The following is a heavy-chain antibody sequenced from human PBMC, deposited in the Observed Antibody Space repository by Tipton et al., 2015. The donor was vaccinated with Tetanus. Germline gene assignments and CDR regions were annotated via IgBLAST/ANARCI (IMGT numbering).Heavy chain of an antibody. CDR2: INPSGGST. CDR1: GYTFTSYY. Sequence: QMQLVQSGAEVKKPGASVKVSCKASGYTFTSYYMHWVRQAPGQGLEWMGIINPSGGSTSYAQKFQGRVTMTRDTSTSTVYMELSSLRSEDTAVYYCARDRDRPTTIFGVVPTYWGQGTLVTVSS. V-gene: IGHV1-46*01. D-gene: IGHD3-3*01. J-gene: IGHJ4*02. CDR3: ARDRDRPTTIFGVVPTY.